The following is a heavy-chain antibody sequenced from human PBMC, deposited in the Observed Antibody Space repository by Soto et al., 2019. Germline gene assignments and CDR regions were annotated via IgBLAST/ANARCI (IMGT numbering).Heavy chain of an antibody. CDR3: ARHVSGYDFGAYYYYGMDV. J-gene: IGHJ6*02. V-gene: IGHV4-31*03. D-gene: IGHD5-12*01. Sequence: PSETLSLTCTVSGGSISSGVYYWSWIRQHPGKGLEWIGYIYYSGSTYYNPSLKSRVTISVDTSKNQFSLKLSSVTAADTAVYYCARHVSGYDFGAYYYYGMDVWGQGTTVTVSS. CDR2: IYYSGST. CDR1: GGSISSGVYY.